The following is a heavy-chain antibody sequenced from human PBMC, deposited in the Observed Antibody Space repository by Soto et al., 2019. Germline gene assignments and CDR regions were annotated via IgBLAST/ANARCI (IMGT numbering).Heavy chain of an antibody. CDR1: GFTFSSYD. Sequence: GGSLRLSCAASGFTFSSYDMHWVRQATGKGLEWVSAIGTAGDTYYPGSVKGRFTISRENARNSLYLQMNSLRAGDTAVYYCARDLQLERSQTMEYYYYGMDVWGQGTTVTVSS. CDR2: IGTAGDT. V-gene: IGHV3-13*01. J-gene: IGHJ6*02. D-gene: IGHD1-1*01. CDR3: ARDLQLERSQTMEYYYYGMDV.